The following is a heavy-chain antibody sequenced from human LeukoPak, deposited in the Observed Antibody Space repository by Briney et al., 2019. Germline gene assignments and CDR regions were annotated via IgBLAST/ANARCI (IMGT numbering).Heavy chain of an antibody. CDR2: IKQEGSDK. V-gene: IGHV3-7*04. D-gene: IGHD6-13*01. Sequence: QSGPCLSLSCALSAFTVTSKWVNCGRQAPGKGREWVANIKQEGSDKNYVDSVKGRFTISRDNANDSLYLQMNGLRADDTAVYYCGRGSSWLRSQWGQRTSVSVSS. J-gene: IGHJ3*01. CDR1: AFTVTSKW. CDR3: GRGSSWLRSQ.